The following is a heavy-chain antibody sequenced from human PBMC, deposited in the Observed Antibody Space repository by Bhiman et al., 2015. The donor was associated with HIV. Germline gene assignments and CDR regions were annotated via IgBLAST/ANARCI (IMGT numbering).Heavy chain of an antibody. CDR3: ARSTKYCDTTSCYRVHYGMDV. J-gene: IGHJ6*02. CDR1: GFTFSSYE. CDR2: ISNSGKTI. Sequence: EVQLVESGGSLVQPGGSLRLSCAASGFTFSSYEMNWVRQAPGKGLEWVSYISNSGKTIYYADSVKGRFTVSRDNAKNSVYLQMRSLRVEDTAVYYCARSTKYCDTTSCYRVHYGMDVWGQGP. D-gene: IGHD2-2*01. V-gene: IGHV3-48*03.